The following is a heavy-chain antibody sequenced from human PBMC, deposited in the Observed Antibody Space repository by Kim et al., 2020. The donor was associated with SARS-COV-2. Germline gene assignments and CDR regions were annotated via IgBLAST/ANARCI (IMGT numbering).Heavy chain of an antibody. Sequence: GESLKISCKGSGYSFTSYWIGWVRQMPGKGLEWMGIIYPGDSDTRYSPSFQGQVTISADKSISTAYLQWSSLKASDTAMYYCASQGVQLERTDAFDIWGQGTMVTVSS. J-gene: IGHJ3*02. D-gene: IGHD1-1*01. V-gene: IGHV5-51*01. CDR1: GYSFTSYW. CDR3: ASQGVQLERTDAFDI. CDR2: IYPGDSDT.